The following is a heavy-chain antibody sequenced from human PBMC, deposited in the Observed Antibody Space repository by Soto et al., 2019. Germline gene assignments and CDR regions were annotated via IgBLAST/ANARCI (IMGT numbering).Heavy chain of an antibody. Sequence: TLSLTCAVSGGSISSGGYSWSWIRQPPGKGLEWIGYIYHSGSTYYNPSLKSRVTISVDRSKNQFSLKLSSVTAADTAVYYCARGMTTVTNNWFDPWGQGTLVTVSS. CDR3: ARGMTTVTNNWFDP. D-gene: IGHD4-4*01. CDR2: IYHSGST. CDR1: GGSISSGGYS. J-gene: IGHJ5*02. V-gene: IGHV4-30-2*01.